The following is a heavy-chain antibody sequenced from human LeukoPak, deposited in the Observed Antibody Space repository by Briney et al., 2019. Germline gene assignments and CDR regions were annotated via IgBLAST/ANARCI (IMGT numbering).Heavy chain of an antibody. D-gene: IGHD6-6*01. V-gene: IGHV3-48*01. CDR1: GFTFSDYT. CDR3: AKVRIAAFDY. J-gene: IGHJ4*02. Sequence: GGSLRLSCAASGFTFSDYTMNWVRQAPGKGLEWISYIDLTTTTKYYADSVKGRFTISRDNAKNSLYLQMNSLRAEDTAVYYCAKVRIAAFDYWGQGTLVTVSS. CDR2: IDLTTTTK.